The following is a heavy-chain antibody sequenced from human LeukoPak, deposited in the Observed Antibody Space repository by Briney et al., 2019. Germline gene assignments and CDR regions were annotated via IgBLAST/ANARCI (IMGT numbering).Heavy chain of an antibody. Sequence: GASVKVSCKASGYTFTSYGISWVRQAPGQGLEWMGLISAYNGNTNYAQKLQGRVTMTTDTSTSTAYMELRSLRSDDTAVYYCARDTPRYCSSTSCYAFDIWGQGTMVTVSS. J-gene: IGHJ3*02. D-gene: IGHD2-2*01. CDR2: ISAYNGNT. CDR1: GYTFTSYG. V-gene: IGHV1-18*04. CDR3: ARDTPRYCSSTSCYAFDI.